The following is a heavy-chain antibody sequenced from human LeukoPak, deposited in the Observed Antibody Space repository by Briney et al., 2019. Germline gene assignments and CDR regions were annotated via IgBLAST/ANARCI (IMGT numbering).Heavy chain of an antibody. J-gene: IGHJ4*02. Sequence: GGSLRLSCAASGFTFSNYGINWVRQAPGKGLVWVSRIYRDGSNTDYADSVKGRFIISRDNVKNTLYLQMNSLRADDTAVYYCARDGDAYNFDFWGQGALVTVSS. CDR3: ARDGDAYNFDF. D-gene: IGHD5-24*01. CDR1: GFTFSNYG. CDR2: IYRDGSNT. V-gene: IGHV3-74*01.